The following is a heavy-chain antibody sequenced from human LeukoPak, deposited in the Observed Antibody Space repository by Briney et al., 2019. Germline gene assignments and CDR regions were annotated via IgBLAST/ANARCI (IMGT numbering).Heavy chain of an antibody. Sequence: PSETLSLTCAVYGGSFSGYYWSWIRQPPGKELEWIGEINHSGSTNYNPSLKSRVTISVDTSKNQFSLKLSSVTAADTAVYYCARGRVVGASPLVYWGQGTLVTVSS. CDR1: GGSFSGYY. D-gene: IGHD2-15*01. CDR2: INHSGST. J-gene: IGHJ4*02. CDR3: ARGRVVGASPLVY. V-gene: IGHV4-34*01.